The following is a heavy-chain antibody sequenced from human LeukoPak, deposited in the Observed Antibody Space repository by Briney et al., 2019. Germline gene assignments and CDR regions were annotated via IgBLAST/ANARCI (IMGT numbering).Heavy chain of an antibody. Sequence: MPSETLSLTCTVSGGSISGYYWSWIRRPAGKGPEWMGRINTSGTTRYDPSLKSRVTMSVDTSKNQFSLKLTSVTAADTAVYYCARGLSASYDFNWFDSWGQGTLVNVSS. V-gene: IGHV4-4*07. CDR2: INTSGTT. CDR1: GGSISGYY. D-gene: IGHD2/OR15-2a*01. J-gene: IGHJ5*01. CDR3: ARGLSASYDFNWFDS.